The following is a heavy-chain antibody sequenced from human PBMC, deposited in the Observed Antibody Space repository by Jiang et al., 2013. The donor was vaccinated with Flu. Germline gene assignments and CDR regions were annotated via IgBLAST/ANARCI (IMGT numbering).Heavy chain of an antibody. CDR3: ARDNDVVVVVSSPGAFDV. CDR2: ISSDGTNK. V-gene: IGHV3-30*04. J-gene: IGHJ3*01. Sequence: VQLLESGGGVVQPGRSLRLSCEASGFSFSNYVMHWVRQAPGKGLEWVAFISSDGTNKYYPDSVKGRFTVSRDNSKNTLFLQMTSVTAEDTAIYYCARDNDVVVVVSSPGAFDVWGQGTLVTVSS. CDR1: GFSFSNYV. D-gene: IGHD2-15*01.